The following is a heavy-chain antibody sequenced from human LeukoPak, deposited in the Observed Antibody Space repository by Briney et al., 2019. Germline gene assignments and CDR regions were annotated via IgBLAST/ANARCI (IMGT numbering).Heavy chain of an antibody. CDR1: GDSIRSTSYY. D-gene: IGHD3-22*01. V-gene: IGHV4-39*01. CDR2: IYYSGNT. J-gene: IGHJ4*02. Sequence: SETLSLTCTVSGDSIRSTSYYWGWIRQPPGKGLEWIGSIYYSGNTYYNPSLKSRVTIAVDTSKNRFSLTLNSVTAADTAVYYCARRKSFYDSSGYFDHWGRGTLVTVS. CDR3: ARRKSFYDSSGYFDH.